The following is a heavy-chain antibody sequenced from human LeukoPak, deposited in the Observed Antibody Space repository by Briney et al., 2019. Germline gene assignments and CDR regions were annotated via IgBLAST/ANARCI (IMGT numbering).Heavy chain of an antibody. CDR3: ARDSSSGWLSNYYXXXDV. CDR2: IRYDGNNK. D-gene: IGHD6-19*01. V-gene: IGHV3-30*02. J-gene: IGHJ6*03. Sequence: PGGSLRLSCGASGFTFSNYGMLWVRQAPGKGLDWVAFIRYDGNNKLYADSVKGRFTISRDNSKNTLYLHINSLRAEDTAVYYCARDSSSGWLSNYYXXXDVXXXXXXVTV. CDR1: GFTFSNYG.